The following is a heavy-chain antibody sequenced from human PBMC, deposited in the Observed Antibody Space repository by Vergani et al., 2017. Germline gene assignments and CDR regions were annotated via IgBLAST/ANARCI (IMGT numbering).Heavy chain of an antibody. CDR2: ISGSGGST. J-gene: IGHJ5*02. CDR3: AKEYYYDSSGYPNWFDP. Sequence: EVQLLESGGGLVQPGGSLRLSCAASGFTFSSYAMSWVRQAPGKGLEWVSAISGSGGSTYYADSVKGRFTISRYNSKNTRYLQMNSLRAEDTAVYYCAKEYYYDSSGYPNWFDPWGQGTLVTVSS. CDR1: GFTFSSYA. D-gene: IGHD3-22*01. V-gene: IGHV3-23*01.